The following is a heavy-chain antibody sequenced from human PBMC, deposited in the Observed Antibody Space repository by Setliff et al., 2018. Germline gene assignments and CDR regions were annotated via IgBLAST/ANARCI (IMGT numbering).Heavy chain of an antibody. D-gene: IGHD2-2*01. CDR2: ISGSGGST. CDR3: ARSPRPPTSLDYVDV. V-gene: IGHV3-23*01. J-gene: IGHJ6*03. CDR1: GFAFSSYA. Sequence: PGGSLRLSCAASGFAFSSYAMNWVRQAPGKGLEWVSAISGSGGSTDYADSVKGRFTIYRDMAENTLYLQMNSLRAEDTAVYYCARSPRPPTSLDYVDVWGDGTMVTVSS.